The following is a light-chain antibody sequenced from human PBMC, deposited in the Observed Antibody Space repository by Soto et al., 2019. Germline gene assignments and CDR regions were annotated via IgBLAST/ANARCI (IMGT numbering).Light chain of an antibody. CDR1: QSVTSSY. CDR2: GAS. J-gene: IGKJ1*01. CDR3: KQYGSSPTT. V-gene: IGKV3-20*01. Sequence: EIVLTQSPGTLSLSPGERATLSCRASQSVTSSYLAWWQQKPGQAPRLLIYGASSRATGIPDRFSGSGSGTDFTLTIRRLEPEDFAVYFCKQYGSSPTTFGQGTKVDI.